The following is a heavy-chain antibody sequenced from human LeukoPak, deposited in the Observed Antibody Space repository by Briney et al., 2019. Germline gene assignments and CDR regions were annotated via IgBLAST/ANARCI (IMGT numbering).Heavy chain of an antibody. Sequence: GGSLRLFCAASGLTFSSYSLNGARQAPGKGLEGVSYITRSSSSIYYADSVGRRFTISRDNAENSLYLQMNSLRAEDTAVYYCARGLQQLVRGFNYYFMDVWGKGNTVTVSS. J-gene: IGHJ6*03. CDR1: GLTFSSYS. CDR2: ITRSSSSI. V-gene: IGHV3-48*01. CDR3: ARGLQQLVRGFNYYFMDV. D-gene: IGHD6-13*01.